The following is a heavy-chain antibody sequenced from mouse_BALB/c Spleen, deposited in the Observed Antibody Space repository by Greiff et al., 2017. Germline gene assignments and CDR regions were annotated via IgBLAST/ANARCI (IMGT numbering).Heavy chain of an antibody. CDR1: GFNIKDTY. V-gene: IGHV14-3*02. CDR3: ASQAMDY. Sequence: VQLQQSGAELVKPGASVKLSCTASGFNIKDTYMHWVKQRPEQGLEWIGRIGPANGNTKYDPKFQGKATITADTSSNTAYRQLGSLTSEDTAVYYCASQAMDYWGQGTSVTVSS. CDR2: IGPANGNT. J-gene: IGHJ4*01.